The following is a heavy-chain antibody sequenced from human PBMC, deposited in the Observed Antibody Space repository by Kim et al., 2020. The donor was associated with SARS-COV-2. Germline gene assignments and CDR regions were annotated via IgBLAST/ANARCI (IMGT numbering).Heavy chain of an antibody. CDR2: IIPIFGTA. CDR3: ARDLGEQWLYGYFDY. J-gene: IGHJ4*02. V-gene: IGHV1-69*06. Sequence: SVKVSCKASGGTFSSYAISWVRQAPGQGLEWMGGIIPIFGTANYAQKFQGRVTITADKSTSTAYMELSSLRSEDTAVYYCARDLGEQWLYGYFDYWGQGTLVTVSS. CDR1: GGTFSSYA. D-gene: IGHD6-19*01.